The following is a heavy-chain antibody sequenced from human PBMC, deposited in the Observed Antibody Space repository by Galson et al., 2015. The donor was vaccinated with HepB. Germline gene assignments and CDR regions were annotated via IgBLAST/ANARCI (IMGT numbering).Heavy chain of an antibody. V-gene: IGHV1-69*04. Sequence: SVKVSCKASGGTFSSYAISWVRQAPGQGLEWMGRIIPILGIANYAQKFQGRVTITADKSTSTAYMELSSLRSEDTAVYYCARVEVAARLGYFDYWGQGTLVTVSS. D-gene: IGHD6-6*01. CDR1: GGTFSSYA. J-gene: IGHJ4*02. CDR3: ARVEVAARLGYFDY. CDR2: IIPILGIA.